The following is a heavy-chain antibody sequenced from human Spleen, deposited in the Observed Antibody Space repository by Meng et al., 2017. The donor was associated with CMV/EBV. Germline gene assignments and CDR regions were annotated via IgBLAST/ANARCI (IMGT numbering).Heavy chain of an antibody. CDR1: GGSFSGYY. Sequence: VRLQQWGQGLLKPSGTLSLTCAVYGGSFSGYYWSWIRQPPGKGLEWIGEINHSGSTNYNPSLKSRVTISVDTSKNQFSLKLSSVTAADTAVYYCARRRGPKGSGWFDYWGQGTLVTVSS. V-gene: IGHV4-34*01. J-gene: IGHJ4*02. CDR2: INHSGST. CDR3: ARRRGPKGSGWFDY. D-gene: IGHD6-19*01.